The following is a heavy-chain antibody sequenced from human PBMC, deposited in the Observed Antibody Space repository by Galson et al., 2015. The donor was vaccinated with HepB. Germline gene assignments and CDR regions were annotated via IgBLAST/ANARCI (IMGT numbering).Heavy chain of an antibody. V-gene: IGHV3-11*01. D-gene: IGHD1-20*01. Sequence: SLRLSCAASGLTFSDYYMDWFRQAPGKGLEWVADMSGTGSPIHYADSVKGRFTISRDNAKNSLYLQMNSLRPEDTAVYYCARDGHNGNDIDYWGQGTLVTVSS. J-gene: IGHJ4*02. CDR3: ARDGHNGNDIDY. CDR2: MSGTGSPI. CDR1: GLTFSDYY.